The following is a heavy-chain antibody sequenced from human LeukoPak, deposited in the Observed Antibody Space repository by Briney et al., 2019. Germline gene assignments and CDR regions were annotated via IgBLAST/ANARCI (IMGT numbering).Heavy chain of an antibody. CDR3: AIMHRYYDGSGYWVQ. J-gene: IGHJ4*02. CDR1: GFTFSSYA. D-gene: IGHD3-22*01. V-gene: IGHV3-23*01. CDR2: ISTSAGST. Sequence: GGSLRLSCAASGFTFSSYAMSWVRQAPGKGLEWVSGISTSAGSTSYADSVKGRFTISGDNPRNTLYMQMNSLRAEDTAVYYCAIMHRYYDGSGYWVQWGQGTLVTVSS.